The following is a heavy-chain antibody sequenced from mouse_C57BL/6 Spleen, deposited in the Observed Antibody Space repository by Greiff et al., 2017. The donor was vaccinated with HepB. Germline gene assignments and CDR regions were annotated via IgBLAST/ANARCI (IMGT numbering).Heavy chain of an antibody. J-gene: IGHJ2*01. CDR1: GFTFSSYG. D-gene: IGHD2-1*01. Sequence: EVNLVESGGDLVKPGGSLKLSCAASGFTFSSYGMSWVRQTPDKRLEWVATISSGGSYTYYPDSVKGRFTISRDNAKNTLYLQMSSLKSEDTAMYYCASFYYGNYLFDYWGQGTTLTVSS. CDR2: ISSGGSYT. CDR3: ASFYYGNYLFDY. V-gene: IGHV5-6*01.